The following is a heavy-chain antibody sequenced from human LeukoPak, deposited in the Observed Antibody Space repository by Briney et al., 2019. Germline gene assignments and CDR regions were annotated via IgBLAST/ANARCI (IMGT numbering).Heavy chain of an antibody. D-gene: IGHD2-2*01. CDR2: ISGSGGST. Sequence: GGSLRLSCVASGFTSGHIFTDYWMTWVRQAPGKGLEWVSAISGSGGSTYYADSVKGRFTISRDNSKNTLYLQMNSLRAEDTAVYYCATFGVPKKFDYWGQGTLVTVSS. CDR3: ATFGVPKKFDY. J-gene: IGHJ4*02. CDR1: GFTSGHIFTDYW. V-gene: IGHV3-23*01.